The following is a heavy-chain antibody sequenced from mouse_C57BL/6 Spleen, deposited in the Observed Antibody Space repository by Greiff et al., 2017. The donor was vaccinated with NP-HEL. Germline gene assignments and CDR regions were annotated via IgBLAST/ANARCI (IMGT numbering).Heavy chain of an antibody. J-gene: IGHJ2*01. CDR1: GYAFSSYW. CDR3: ARRYSNLYYFDY. V-gene: IGHV1-80*01. D-gene: IGHD2-5*01. CDR2: IYPGDGDT. Sequence: QVQLQQSGAELVKPGASVKISCKASGYAFSSYWMNWVKQRPGKGLEWIGQIYPGDGDTNYNGKFKGKATLTADKSSSTAYMQLSSLTSEDSAVYFCARRYSNLYYFDYWGQGTTLTVSS.